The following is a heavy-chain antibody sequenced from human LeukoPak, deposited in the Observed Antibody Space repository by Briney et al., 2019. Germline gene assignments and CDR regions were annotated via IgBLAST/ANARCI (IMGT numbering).Heavy chain of an antibody. CDR2: IKEDGSEK. CDR1: GFTFSNYW. CDR3: ARTIRWY. Sequence: GGSLRLSCAAYGFTFSNYWMSWVRQAPGKGLEWVANIKEDGSEKYYVDSVKGRFTISRDDAKNSLYLQMNSLRAEDTAVYYCARTIRWYCGQGTLVTVSS. J-gene: IGHJ4*02. D-gene: IGHD3-10*01. V-gene: IGHV3-7*02.